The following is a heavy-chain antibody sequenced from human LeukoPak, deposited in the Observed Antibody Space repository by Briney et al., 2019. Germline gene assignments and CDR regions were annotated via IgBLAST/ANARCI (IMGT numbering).Heavy chain of an antibody. J-gene: IGHJ4*02. CDR3: ARASSSWYTGDRYYFDY. Sequence: ASVKVSCKASGYTFTSCDINWVRQATGQGLEWMGWMNPNSANTGYAQKFQGRVTMTRNTSISTAYMELSSLRSEDTAVYYCARASSSWYTGDRYYFDYWGQGTLVTVSS. V-gene: IGHV1-8*01. CDR2: MNPNSANT. CDR1: GYTFTSCD. D-gene: IGHD6-13*01.